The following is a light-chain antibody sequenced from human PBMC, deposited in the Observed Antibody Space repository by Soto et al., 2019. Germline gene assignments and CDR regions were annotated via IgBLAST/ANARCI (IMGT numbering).Light chain of an antibody. J-gene: IGKJ2*02. CDR1: QSVGSR. CDR2: DAS. V-gene: IGKV3-15*01. CDR3: QQYLDWRT. Sequence: EIAMTQSPATLSVSPGEGATLSCRASQSVGSRVAWYQQKPGQPPGLLIHDASTRATGVPARFSGSGSGTHFTLTITSLQSEDFAVYYCQQYLDWRTFGQGTKLEIK.